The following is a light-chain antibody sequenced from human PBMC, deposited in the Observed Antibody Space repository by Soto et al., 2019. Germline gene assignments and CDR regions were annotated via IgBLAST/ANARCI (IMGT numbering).Light chain of an antibody. Sequence: EIVLTKSPSTLSLSTRERATLSCRASQSVSSSFLAWYQHKPGQAPRLLIYDESTRATGIPDRFSGSGSETDFTLTINRLEPEDFALYYCQHYHSGHRIAFGQGTRLEIK. CDR3: QHYHSGHRIA. J-gene: IGKJ5*01. V-gene: IGKV3-20*01. CDR2: DES. CDR1: QSVSSSF.